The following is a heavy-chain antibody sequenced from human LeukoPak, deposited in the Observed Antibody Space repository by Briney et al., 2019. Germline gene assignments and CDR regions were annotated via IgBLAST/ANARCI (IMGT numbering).Heavy chain of an antibody. CDR3: AKDKGRGYRAFYFYYYYGMDV. D-gene: IGHD2-15*01. V-gene: IGHV3-30*18. CDR2: ISYDGSNK. J-gene: IGHJ6*02. Sequence: QPGGSLRLSCAASGFTFSSYGMHWVRQAPGKVLEWVAVISYDGSNKYYADSVKGRFTISRDNSKNTLYLQMSSLRAEDTAMYYCAKDKGRGYRAFYFYYYYGMDVWGQGTTVTVSS. CDR1: GFTFSSYG.